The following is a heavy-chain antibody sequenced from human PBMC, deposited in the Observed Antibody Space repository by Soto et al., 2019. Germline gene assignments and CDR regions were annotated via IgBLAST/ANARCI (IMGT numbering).Heavy chain of an antibody. D-gene: IGHD3-3*01. CDR2: ISYDGSNK. CDR3: AKDVLRFLEWLAFYGMDV. Sequence: QVQLVESGGGVVQPGRSLRLSCAASGFTFSSYGMHWVRQAPGKGLEWVAVISYDGSNKYYADSVKGRFTISRDNSKNTLYLQMSSVRAEDTAVYYCAKDVLRFLEWLAFYGMDVW. J-gene: IGHJ6*01. V-gene: IGHV3-30*18. CDR1: GFTFSSYG.